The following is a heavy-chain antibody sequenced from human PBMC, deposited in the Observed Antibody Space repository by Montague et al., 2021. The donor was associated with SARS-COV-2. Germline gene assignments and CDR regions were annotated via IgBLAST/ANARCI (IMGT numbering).Heavy chain of an antibody. D-gene: IGHD3-16*01. CDR2: IYASGST. CDR1: GASITSYY. V-gene: IGHV4-4*07. Sequence: SETLSLTCSISGASITSYYWSWVRQPAGKGLEWIGHIYASGSTNYSPSLKSRVRLSIDNPKNQFSLKLESLTAADTAVYYCVRDGGNWYYFDYWGQGVLVPVPS. CDR3: VRDGGNWYYFDY. J-gene: IGHJ4*02.